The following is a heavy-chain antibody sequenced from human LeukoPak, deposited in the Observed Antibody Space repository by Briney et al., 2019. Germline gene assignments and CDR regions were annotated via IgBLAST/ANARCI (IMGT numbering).Heavy chain of an antibody. CDR3: ARTTVTTPLSDY. CDR1: GFTFSSYR. D-gene: IGHD4-17*01. Sequence: PGGSLRLSCAASGFTFSSYRMNWVRQAPGKGLEWVSSISSSSSYIYYADSVKGRFTISRDNAKNSLYLQMNSLRAEDTAVYYCARTTVTTPLSDYWGQGTLVTVSS. J-gene: IGHJ4*02. CDR2: ISSSSSYI. V-gene: IGHV3-21*01.